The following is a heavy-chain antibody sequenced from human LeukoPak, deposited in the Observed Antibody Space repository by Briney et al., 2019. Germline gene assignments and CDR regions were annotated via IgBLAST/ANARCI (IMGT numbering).Heavy chain of an antibody. CDR1: GFTFSNYA. CDR2: ISGSGGST. V-gene: IGHV3-23*01. Sequence: TGGSLRLSCAASGFTFSNYAMSWVRQAPGKGLEWVSAISGSGGSTYYADSVKGRFTISRDNSKNTLYLQMNSLRAEDTAVYYCANDRLLLPRQDAFDIWGQGTMVTVSS. CDR3: ANDRLLLPRQDAFDI. D-gene: IGHD3-22*01. J-gene: IGHJ3*02.